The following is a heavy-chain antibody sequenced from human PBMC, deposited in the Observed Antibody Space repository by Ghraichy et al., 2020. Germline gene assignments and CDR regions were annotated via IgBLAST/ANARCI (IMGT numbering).Heavy chain of an antibody. CDR3: ARATRDWVGRIYGVDV. D-gene: IGHD3-9*01. CDR1: GFTFSGYA. V-gene: IGHV3-30*04. Sequence: GESLNISCAASGFTFSGYAMHWVRQAPGKGLEWVAEISDAGSNDYYVDSVKGRFSISRDNSKNTLYLQMNSLRPEDTAVYHCARATRDWVGRIYGVDVWGQGTTVIVSS. CDR2: ISDAGSND. J-gene: IGHJ6*02.